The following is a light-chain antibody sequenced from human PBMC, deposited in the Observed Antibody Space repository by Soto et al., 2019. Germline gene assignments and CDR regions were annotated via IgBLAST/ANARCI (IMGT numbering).Light chain of an antibody. CDR1: QSISSW. CDR2: KAS. CDR3: QQYNSWYT. Sequence: IQMTQYPSTLSASVGDRVTITCRASQSISSWLAWYQQKPGKAPKLLIYKASSLESGVPSRFSGSGSGTEFTLTISSLQPDDFATYYCQQYNSWYTFGQGTKVDIK. V-gene: IGKV1-5*03. J-gene: IGKJ2*01.